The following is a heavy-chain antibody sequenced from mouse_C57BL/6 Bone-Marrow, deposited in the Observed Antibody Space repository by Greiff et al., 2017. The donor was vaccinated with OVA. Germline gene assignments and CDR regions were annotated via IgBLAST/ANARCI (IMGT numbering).Heavy chain of an antibody. V-gene: IGHV1-81*01. CDR1: GYTFTSYW. J-gene: IGHJ1*03. D-gene: IGHD1-1*01. CDR2: IYPRSGNT. CDR3: ARDHYYGSTDV. Sequence: VQLQQPGAELVKPGASVKVSCKASGYTFTSYWLHWVKQRPGQGLEWIGEIYPRSGNTYYNEKFKGKATLTADKSSSTAYMELRSLTSEDSAVYFCARDHYYGSTDVWGTGTTVTVSS.